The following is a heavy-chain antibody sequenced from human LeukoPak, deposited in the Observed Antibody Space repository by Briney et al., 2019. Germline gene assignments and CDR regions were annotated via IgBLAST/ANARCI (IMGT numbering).Heavy chain of an antibody. CDR1: RFTFSSYA. CDR2: ISGSGGST. D-gene: IGHD2-2*01. Sequence: GGSLRLSCAASRFTFSSYAMSWVRQAPGKGLEWVSGISGSGGSTYYADSVKGRFTISRDNSKNTLYLQMNSLRAEDTAVFYCARGDIVVDPYAFDIWGQGTMVTVSS. CDR3: ARGDIVVDPYAFDI. V-gene: IGHV3-23*01. J-gene: IGHJ3*02.